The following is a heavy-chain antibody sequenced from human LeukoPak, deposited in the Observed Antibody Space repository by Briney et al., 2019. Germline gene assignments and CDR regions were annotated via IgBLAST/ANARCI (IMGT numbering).Heavy chain of an antibody. CDR1: GFTFSSYA. CDR3: ANHPLALVVTAPPAEYFQH. J-gene: IGHJ1*01. D-gene: IGHD2-21*02. V-gene: IGHV3-23*01. CDR2: ISGSGGST. Sequence: GGSLRLSCAVSGFTFSSYAMGWVRQAPGKGLEWVSAISGSGGSTYYADSVKGRFTISRDNSKNTLYLQMNSLRAEDTAVYYCANHPLALVVTAPPAEYFQHWGQGTLVTVSS.